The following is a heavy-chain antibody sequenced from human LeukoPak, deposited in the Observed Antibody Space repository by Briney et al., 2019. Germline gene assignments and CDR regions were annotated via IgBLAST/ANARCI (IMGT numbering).Heavy chain of an antibody. V-gene: IGHV4-30-4*01. Sequence: SETLSLTCTVSGGSISSGDYYWSWIRQPPGKGLEWIGYIYYSGSTYYNPSLKSRVTISVDRSKNQFSLKLSSVTAADTAVYYCARVKNDYGGNLIDYWGQGTLVTVSS. CDR3: ARVKNDYGGNLIDY. CDR2: IYYSGST. D-gene: IGHD4-23*01. CDR1: GGSISSGDYY. J-gene: IGHJ4*02.